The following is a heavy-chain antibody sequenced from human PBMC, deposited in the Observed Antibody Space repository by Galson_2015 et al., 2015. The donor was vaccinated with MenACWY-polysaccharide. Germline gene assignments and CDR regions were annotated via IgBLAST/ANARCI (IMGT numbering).Heavy chain of an antibody. CDR2: ITPTGDPK. V-gene: IGHV3-48*01. J-gene: IGHJ4*02. Sequence: SLRLSCAASGFSFSSYSMTWVRQAPGKGLEWLSYITPTGDPKMYADSVKGRFTISRDNAKNSLYLQMNNLRAEDTAVYYCACRGVVSPYSLDYWGQGTLVSVSS. CDR1: GFSFSSYS. D-gene: IGHD2-15*01. CDR3: ACRGVVSPYSLDY.